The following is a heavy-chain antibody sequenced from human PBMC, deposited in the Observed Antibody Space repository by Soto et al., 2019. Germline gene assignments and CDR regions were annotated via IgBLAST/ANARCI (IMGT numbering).Heavy chain of an antibody. J-gene: IGHJ5*02. Sequence: QVQLQQWGAGLLKPSETLSLTCAVYGGSFSGYYWSWIRQPPGKGLEWIGEINHSGSTNYNPSLKSRVTISVDTSKNQFSLKLSSVTAADTAVYYCARGGKGSGAGTDLQLKTSWFDPWGQGTLVTVSS. V-gene: IGHV4-34*01. D-gene: IGHD6-19*01. CDR1: GGSFSGYY. CDR2: INHSGST. CDR3: ARGGKGSGAGTDLQLKTSWFDP.